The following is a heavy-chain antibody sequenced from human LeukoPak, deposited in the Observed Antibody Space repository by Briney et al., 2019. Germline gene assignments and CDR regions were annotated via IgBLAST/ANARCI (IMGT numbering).Heavy chain of an antibody. CDR2: MNPNSGNT. V-gene: IGHV1-8*01. Sequence: ASVKLSCKASGYTFTSYDINWVRQATGQGLEWMGWMNPNSGNTGYAQKFQGRVTMTRNTSIRTAYMELSSLKSEDTAVYYCARGYSSSWHSNVYFDYWGQGTLVTVSS. D-gene: IGHD6-13*01. CDR3: ARGYSSSWHSNVYFDY. CDR1: GYTFTSYD. J-gene: IGHJ4*02.